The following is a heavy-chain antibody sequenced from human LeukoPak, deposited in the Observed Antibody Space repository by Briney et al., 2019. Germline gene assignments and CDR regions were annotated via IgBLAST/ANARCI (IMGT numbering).Heavy chain of an antibody. V-gene: IGHV1-8*03. CDR1: GYPFTSYD. J-gene: IGHJ5*02. CDR3: ARDRGDYYDPVFDP. CDR2: MNPNSGNT. D-gene: IGHD3-3*01. Sequence: EASVKVSCKASGYPFTSYDINWVRQATGQGLEWMGWMNPNSGNTGYAQKFQGRVTFSRNTSITTAYMELSSLRSEDTAVYYCARDRGDYYDPVFDPWGQGTLVTVSS.